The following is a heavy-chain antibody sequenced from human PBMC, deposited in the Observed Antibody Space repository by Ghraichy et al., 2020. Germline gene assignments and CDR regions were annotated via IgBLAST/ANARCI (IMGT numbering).Heavy chain of an antibody. Sequence: SETLSLTCIISGASITRDQWSWVRQPPGKGLESIGYISYTEGGHYNHSLKTRVTMSLDTSKNQFSLTLTSVTAADTAVYFCARHATQSDPVDWGQGALVTVS. CDR2: ISYTEGG. CDR1: GASITRDQ. CDR3: ARHATQSDPVD. J-gene: IGHJ4*02. V-gene: IGHV4-59*08.